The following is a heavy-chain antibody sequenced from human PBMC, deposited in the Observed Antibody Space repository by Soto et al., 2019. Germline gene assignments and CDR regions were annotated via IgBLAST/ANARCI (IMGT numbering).Heavy chain of an antibody. CDR1: SESISSSSYY. V-gene: IGHV4-39*01. CDR3: ARQRTTVVTQAYFDH. D-gene: IGHD2-21*02. J-gene: IGHJ4*02. Sequence: SETLSLTCIVSSESISSSSYYWGWIRQPPGKGLEWIGSIYYSGRTYYNPSFKSRVTISIDTSKNQFSLKLSSVTATDTAVYYCARQRTTVVTQAYFDHWGQGALVTVSS. CDR2: IYYSGRT.